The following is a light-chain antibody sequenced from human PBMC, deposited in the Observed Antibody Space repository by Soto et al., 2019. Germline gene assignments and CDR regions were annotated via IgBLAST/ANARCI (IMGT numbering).Light chain of an antibody. CDR1: QSLLHSNGFNY. CDR3: MQALQTPYT. J-gene: IGKJ2*01. Sequence: DIVMTQSPLSLPVTPGEPASISCRSSQSLLHSNGFNYLDWYLQKPGQSPQVLIFLGSYRASGVPDRFSATGSGKDFTLKISRVAAEDVGLYYCMQALQTPYTFGQGTKLEIK. V-gene: IGKV2-28*01. CDR2: LGS.